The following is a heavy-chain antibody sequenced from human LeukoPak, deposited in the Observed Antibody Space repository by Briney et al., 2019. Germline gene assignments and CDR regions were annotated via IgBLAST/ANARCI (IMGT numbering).Heavy chain of an antibody. CDR2: ISGRGDIT. Sequence: PGGTLRLSCAASGFTFTSHGMNWVRQAPGKGLEWVSGISGRGDITYYVDSVKGRFTISRDNSKNTLYLQINSLRVEDTAIYYCARDRCGAYDFDSWGQGTLVTVSS. J-gene: IGHJ4*02. D-gene: IGHD4-17*01. CDR3: ARDRCGAYDFDS. V-gene: IGHV3-23*01. CDR1: GFTFTSHG.